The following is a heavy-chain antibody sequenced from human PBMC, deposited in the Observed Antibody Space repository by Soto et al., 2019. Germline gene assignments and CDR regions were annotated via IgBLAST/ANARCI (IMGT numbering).Heavy chain of an antibody. V-gene: IGHV4-61*01. Sequence: KPSETLSLTCTVSGGSVSSGSYYWSWIRQPPGKGLEWIGYIYYSGSTNYNPSLKSRVTISVDTSKNQFSLKLSSVTAADTAVYYCARDKAPYGMDVWGQGTTVTVSS. CDR1: GGSVSSGSYY. J-gene: IGHJ6*02. CDR3: ARDKAPYGMDV. CDR2: IYYSGST.